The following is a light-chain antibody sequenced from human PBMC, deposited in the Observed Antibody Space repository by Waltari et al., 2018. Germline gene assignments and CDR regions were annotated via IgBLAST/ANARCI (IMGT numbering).Light chain of an antibody. CDR1: QSVLYSSNNKNQ. V-gene: IGKV4-1*01. J-gene: IGKJ2*01. CDR3: HQYYSTPFT. CDR2: WAS. Sequence: DIVMTQSPESLAGSLGERATINCKPSQSVLYSSNNKNQLAWYQQKPGQPPKLLLYWASTRESGVPDRFSGSGSETDFTLTISSLQAEDVAVYYCHQYYSTPFTFGQGTKLEIK.